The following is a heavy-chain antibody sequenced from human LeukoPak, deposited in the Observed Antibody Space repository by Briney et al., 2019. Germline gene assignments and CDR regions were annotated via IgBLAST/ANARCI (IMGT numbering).Heavy chain of an antibody. V-gene: IGHV3-23*01. CDR2: ITSSGDNT. J-gene: IGHJ5*02. CDR3: AKDRVAIFGVVTTNWFDP. CDR1: GFTFSSYA. Sequence: GGSLRLSCAASGFTFSSYAMNWVRQAPGKGLEWVSGITSSGDNTYYADSVKGRFTISKDNSKKTLWLQLNSLRVEDTAVYYCAKDRVAIFGVVTTNWFDPWGQGTLVTVSS. D-gene: IGHD3-3*01.